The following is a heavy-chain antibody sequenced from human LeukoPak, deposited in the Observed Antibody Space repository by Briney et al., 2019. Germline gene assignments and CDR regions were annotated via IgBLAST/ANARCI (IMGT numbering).Heavy chain of an antibody. J-gene: IGHJ4*02. CDR2: INHSGST. CDR3: ARVGTMVRGVMVPD. V-gene: IGHV4-34*01. D-gene: IGHD3-10*01. CDR1: GGSFSGYY. Sequence: RSETLSLTCAVYGGSFSGYYWSWIRQPPGKGLEWIGEINHSGSTNYNPSLKSRVTISVDTSKNQFSLKLSSVTAADTAVYYCARVGTMVRGVMVPDWGQGTLVTVSS.